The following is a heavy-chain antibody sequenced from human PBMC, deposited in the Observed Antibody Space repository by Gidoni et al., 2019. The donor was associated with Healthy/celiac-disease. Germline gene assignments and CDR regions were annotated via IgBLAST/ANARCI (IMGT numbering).Heavy chain of an antibody. J-gene: IGHJ6*02. CDR2: IYSGGST. Sequence: EVQLVESGGGLIQPGGSLRLSCAASGFTVSSNYMSWVRQAPGKGLEWVSVIYSGGSTYYADSVKGRFTISRDNSKNTLYLQMNSLRAEDTAVYYCARDQAAMVGSNYYGMDVWGQGTTVTVSS. CDR1: GFTVSSNY. D-gene: IGHD5-18*01. CDR3: ARDQAAMVGSNYYGMDV. V-gene: IGHV3-53*01.